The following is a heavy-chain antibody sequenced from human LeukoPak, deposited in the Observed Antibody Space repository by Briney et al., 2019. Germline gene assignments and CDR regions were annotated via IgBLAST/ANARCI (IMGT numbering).Heavy chain of an antibody. CDR1: GFTFSSYG. D-gene: IGHD1-26*01. Sequence: PGGSLRLSCAASGFTFSSYGMHWVRQAPGKGLEWVSAISASGDSTHYADSVRGRFTISRDNSKNTLHLQLKSLRAEDTAVYYCAKALSGSYSILDYWGQGTLVTVSS. V-gene: IGHV3-23*01. J-gene: IGHJ4*02. CDR3: AKALSGSYSILDY. CDR2: ISASGDST.